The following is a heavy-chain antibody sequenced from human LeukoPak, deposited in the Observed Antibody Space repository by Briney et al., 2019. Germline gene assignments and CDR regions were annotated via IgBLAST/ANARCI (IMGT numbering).Heavy chain of an antibody. CDR1: GGSISSGGYS. D-gene: IGHD1-26*01. J-gene: IGHJ3*02. CDR3: ARSIVGVTNAFDI. CDR2: IYHSGST. Sequence: SQTLSLTCAVSGGSISSGGYSWSWIRQPPGKGLEWIGYIYHSGSTYYNPSLKSRVTISVDRSKNQFSLKLSSVTAADTAVYYCARSIVGVTNAFDIWGQGTMVTVSS. V-gene: IGHV4-30-2*01.